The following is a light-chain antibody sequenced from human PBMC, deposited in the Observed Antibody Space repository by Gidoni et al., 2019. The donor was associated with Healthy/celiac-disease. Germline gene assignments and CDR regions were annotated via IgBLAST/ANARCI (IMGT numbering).Light chain of an antibody. CDR2: GAS. CDR1: QSVSSN. Sequence: EIVLTQSPATLSVSPGERATLSSRASQSVSSNLAWYQQKPGQAPRLLIYGASTRATGIPASFSGSGSGTEFTLTISSLQSEDFAVYYCQQYNNWPSLTCGGGTKVEIK. V-gene: IGKV3-15*01. J-gene: IGKJ4*01. CDR3: QQYNNWPSLT.